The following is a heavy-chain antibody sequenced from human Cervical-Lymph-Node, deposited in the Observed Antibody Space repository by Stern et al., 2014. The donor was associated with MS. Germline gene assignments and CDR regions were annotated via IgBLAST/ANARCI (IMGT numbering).Heavy chain of an antibody. V-gene: IGHV2-70*04. J-gene: IGHJ6*02. CDR1: GFSLSTSGMC. D-gene: IGHD5-18*01. Sequence: QVTLKESGPALVKPTQTLTLTCTFSGFSLSTSGMCVSWIRQAPGKALEWLARLDWDDDKTYSTSLKTRLTISKANSKNQVVLTLTNMDPMDTATYYCARTLRGYSHGFYYHGLDVWGQGTTVTVSS. CDR2: LDWDDDK. CDR3: ARTLRGYSHGFYYHGLDV.